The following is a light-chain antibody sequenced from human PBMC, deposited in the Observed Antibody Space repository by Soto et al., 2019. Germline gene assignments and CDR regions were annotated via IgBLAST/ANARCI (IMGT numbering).Light chain of an antibody. V-gene: IGKV3-11*01. CDR1: ENVRTF. CDR3: QQRSNWPPIT. Sequence: EVVLTQSPATLSLSPGERATLSCRASENVRTFVDWYQQKPGQAPRLLIHGASNRATGIPARFSGSGSGTDFTLTISNLEPEDFAVYYCQQRSNWPPITFGQGTRLEIK. CDR2: GAS. J-gene: IGKJ5*01.